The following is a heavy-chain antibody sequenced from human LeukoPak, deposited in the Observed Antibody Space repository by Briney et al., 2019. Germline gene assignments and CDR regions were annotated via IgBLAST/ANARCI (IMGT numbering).Heavy chain of an antibody. CDR2: INPNRGGT. CDR1: GYTLTGYY. V-gene: IGHV1-2*02. Sequence: ASVKVSCKASGYTLTGYYMHWVRQAPGQGLEWMGWINPNRGGTNYAQKFQGRVTMTRDTSISTAYMELSRLRSDDTAVYYCASAQSSSDLDYWGQGTLVTVSS. D-gene: IGHD3-22*01. J-gene: IGHJ4*02. CDR3: ASAQSSSDLDY.